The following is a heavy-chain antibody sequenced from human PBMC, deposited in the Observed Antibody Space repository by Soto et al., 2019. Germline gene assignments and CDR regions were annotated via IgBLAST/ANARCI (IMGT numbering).Heavy chain of an antibody. CDR1: GGSISSYY. CDR3: ARLPDCSSTSCYYYMDV. J-gene: IGHJ6*03. CDR2: IYYSGST. V-gene: IGHV4-59*08. Sequence: SETLSLTCTVSGGSISSYYWSWIRQPPGKGLEWIGYIYYSGSTNYNPSLKSRVTISVDTSKNQFSLKLSSVTAADTDVYYCARLPDCSSTSCYYYMDVWGKGTTVTVSS. D-gene: IGHD2-2*01.